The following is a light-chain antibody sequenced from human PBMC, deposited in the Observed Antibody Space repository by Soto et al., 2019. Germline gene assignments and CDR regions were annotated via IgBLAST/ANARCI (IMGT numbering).Light chain of an antibody. Sequence: QSALTQPPSASGSPGQSVTISCTGTSSDVGDYNYVSWYQQYPGKVPKLMIYEVSKRPSGVPDRFSGSKSGNTASLTVSGLRTEDEAEYYCSSYAGNDNYVFGTGTKVPVL. CDR2: EVS. CDR3: SSYAGNDNYV. J-gene: IGLJ1*01. V-gene: IGLV2-8*01. CDR1: SSDVGDYNY.